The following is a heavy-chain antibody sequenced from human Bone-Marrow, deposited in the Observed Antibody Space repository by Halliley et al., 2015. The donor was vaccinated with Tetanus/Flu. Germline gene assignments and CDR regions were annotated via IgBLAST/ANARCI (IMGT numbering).Heavy chain of an antibody. CDR3: ARGAGCSGGGCVVHNHSDP. J-gene: IGHJ5*02. CDR1: GGSISSGGYS. Sequence: TLSLTCVVSGGSISSGGYSWSWIRQPPGKGLEWIGYIYERGSTLYNPSLKSRVTISVDRSKNQFSLRLNSVTAADTAVYFCARGAGCSGGGCVVHNHSDPWGQGTLVTVSS. V-gene: IGHV4-30-2*01. CDR2: IYERGST. D-gene: IGHD2-15*01.